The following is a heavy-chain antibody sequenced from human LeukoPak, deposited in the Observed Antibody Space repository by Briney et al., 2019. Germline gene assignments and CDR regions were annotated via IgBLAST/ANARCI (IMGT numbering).Heavy chain of an antibody. J-gene: IGHJ4*02. V-gene: IGHV3-30*02. CDR1: GFTFSSYG. CDR2: IQYDEINK. D-gene: IGHD2-2*01. Sequence: GGSLRLSCAASGFTFSSYGMHWVRQAPGKGLEWVAFIQYDEINKYYADSVKGRFTISRDNSKNTLYLQMNSLRAEDTAVYYCAKDSCSSTSCYYFDYWGQGTLVTVSS. CDR3: AKDSCSSTSCYYFDY.